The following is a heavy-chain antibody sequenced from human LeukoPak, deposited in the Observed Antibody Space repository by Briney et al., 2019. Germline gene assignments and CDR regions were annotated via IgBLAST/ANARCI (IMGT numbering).Heavy chain of an antibody. J-gene: IGHJ4*02. V-gene: IGHV4-34*01. CDR2: INHSGST. CDR1: GGSFSGYY. CDR3: ARESVYCSGGSCYRLFDY. Sequence: SETLSLTCVVSGGSFSGYYWSWIRQPPGKGLEWIGEINHSGSTNYNPSLKSRVTISVDTSKNQFSLKLSSVTAADTAVYYCARESVYCSGGSCYRLFDYWGQGTLVTVSS. D-gene: IGHD2-15*01.